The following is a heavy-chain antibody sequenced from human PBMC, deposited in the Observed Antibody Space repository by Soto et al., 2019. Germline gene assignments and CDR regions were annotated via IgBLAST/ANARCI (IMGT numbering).Heavy chain of an antibody. D-gene: IGHD6-19*01. CDR3: ASRSGWYVWLDP. V-gene: IGHV4-39*01. CDR2: IYYSGST. Sequence: QLQLQESGPGLVKPSETLSLTCTVSCGSISSSSYYWGWIRQPPGKGLEWIGSIYYSGSTYYNPSLKSRVTISVDTSKNQFSLKLSSVTAADTAVYYCASRSGWYVWLDPWGKGTLVTVSS. CDR1: CGSISSSSYY. J-gene: IGHJ5*02.